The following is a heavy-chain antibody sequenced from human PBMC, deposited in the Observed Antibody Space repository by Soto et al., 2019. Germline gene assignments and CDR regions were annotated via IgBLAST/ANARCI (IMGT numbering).Heavy chain of an antibody. V-gene: IGHV4-39*01. CDR2: IFYSGST. J-gene: IGHJ4*02. Sequence: SDTLSLTCTVSGDSLSSSNYFWGWIRQPPGKGLEWIGTIFYSGSTYYNPSLKSRVTISVDTSKNQFSLRLISVTAADTALYYCARRYGWLYFDHWGQGSMVTVSS. D-gene: IGHD6-19*01. CDR3: ARRYGWLYFDH. CDR1: GDSLSSSNYF.